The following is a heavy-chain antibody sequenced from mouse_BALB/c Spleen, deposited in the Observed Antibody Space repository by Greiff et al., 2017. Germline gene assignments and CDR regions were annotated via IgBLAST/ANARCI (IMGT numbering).Heavy chain of an antibody. CDR1: EYEFPSHD. Sequence: EVHLVESGGGLVQPGESLKLSCESNEYEFPSHDMSWVRKTPEKRLEWVAYISSGSSTIYYADTVKGRFTISRDNPKNTLFLQMTSLRSEDTAMYYCARSGLYYGNYFFDYWGQGTTLTVSS. J-gene: IGHJ2*01. V-gene: IGHV5-2*01. CDR2: ISSGSSTI. CDR3: ARSGLYYGNYFFDY. D-gene: IGHD2-1*01.